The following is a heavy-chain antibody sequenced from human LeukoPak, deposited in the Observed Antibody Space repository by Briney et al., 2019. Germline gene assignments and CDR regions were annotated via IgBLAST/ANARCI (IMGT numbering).Heavy chain of an antibody. CDR3: ARDAVEVDYYYYGMDV. Sequence: SQTLSLTCAISGDSVSSNSAAWNWIRQSPSRGLEWLGRTYYRSKWYNDYAVSVKSRITINPDTSKNQFSLQLDSVTPEDTAVYYCARDAVEVDYYYYGMDVWGQGTTVTVSS. CDR2: TYYRSKWYN. J-gene: IGHJ6*02. V-gene: IGHV6-1*01. D-gene: IGHD2-15*01. CDR1: GDSVSSNSAA.